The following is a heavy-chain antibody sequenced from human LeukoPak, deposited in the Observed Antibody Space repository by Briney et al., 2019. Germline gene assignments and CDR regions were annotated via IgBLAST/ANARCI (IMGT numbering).Heavy chain of an antibody. V-gene: IGHV3-48*03. J-gene: IGHJ4*02. D-gene: IGHD6-19*01. CDR1: GFTFGSFE. CDR3: ARDSYDIGWYYFDY. CDR2: ISSDGSII. Sequence: PGXXLRLSCAASGFTFGSFEMNWVRQAPGKGREWGSYISSDGSIIHYADSVKGRFTISRDNAKSSLYLQMNSLRAEDTAVYYCARDSYDIGWYYFDYWGQGTLVTVSS.